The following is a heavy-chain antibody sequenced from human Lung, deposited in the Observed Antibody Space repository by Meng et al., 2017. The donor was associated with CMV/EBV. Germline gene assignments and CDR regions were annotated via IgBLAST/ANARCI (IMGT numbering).Heavy chain of an antibody. J-gene: IGHJ4*02. CDR2: IRHDGSIK. V-gene: IGHV3-30*02. CDR1: GFTFDNYG. CDR3: AKNELLCGGANAFFDR. D-gene: IGHD1-26*01. Sequence: GESXKISCAASGFTFDNYGMHWVRQAPGKGLEWVAFIRHDGSIKYYGDSVKGRFTISRDNSKNTLYLQMNSLRPEETAVYYCAKNELLCGGANAFFDRWGQGTLVTVSS.